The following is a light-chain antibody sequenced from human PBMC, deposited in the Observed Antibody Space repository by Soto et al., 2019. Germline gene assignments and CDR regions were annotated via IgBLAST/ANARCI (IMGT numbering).Light chain of an antibody. V-gene: IGKV4-1*01. J-gene: IGKJ3*01. CDR2: WAS. CDR1: QSVLYSSNNKNY. CDR3: QQYYSTPVT. Sequence: DIVMTQSPDSLAVSLGERATINCKSSQSVLYSSNNKNYLAWYQQKPGQPPKLLIYWASTRESGVPDRFSGSGSGTDFTLTISRLQAEDVAIDYCQQYYSTPVTFGPGTKVDLK.